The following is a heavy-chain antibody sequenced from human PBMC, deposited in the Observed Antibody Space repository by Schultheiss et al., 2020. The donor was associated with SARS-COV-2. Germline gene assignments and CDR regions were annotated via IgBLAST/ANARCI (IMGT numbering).Heavy chain of an antibody. V-gene: IGHV4-39*01. Sequence: SETLSLTCTVSGGSISSSSYYWGWIRQPPGKGLEWIGSIYYSGSTYYNPSLKSRVTISVDTSKNQFSLKLSSVTAADTAVYYCARGRRYYGWFDPWGQGTLVTVSS. D-gene: IGHD2/OR15-2a*01. CDR3: ARGRRYYGWFDP. CDR2: IYYSGST. J-gene: IGHJ5*02. CDR1: GGSISSSSYY.